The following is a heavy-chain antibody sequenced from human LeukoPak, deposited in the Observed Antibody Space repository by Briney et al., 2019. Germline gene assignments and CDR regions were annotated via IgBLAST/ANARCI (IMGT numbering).Heavy chain of an antibody. CDR1: GFTFSIHG. CDR2: IINSGGTI. J-gene: IGHJ6*02. D-gene: IGHD3-10*01. CDR3: ARVGRGLYSMDV. Sequence: PGGSLRLSCAASGFTFSIHGMNWVRQTPGKGLEGVSYIINSGGTIYYADSVQGRFTISRDNAKNSLYLQMNSLRDEDTAVYYCARVGRGLYSMDVWGQGTTVTVSS. V-gene: IGHV3-48*02.